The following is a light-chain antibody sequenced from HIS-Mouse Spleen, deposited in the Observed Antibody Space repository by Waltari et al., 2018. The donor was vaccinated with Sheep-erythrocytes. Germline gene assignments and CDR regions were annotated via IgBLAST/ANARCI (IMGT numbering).Light chain of an antibody. Sequence: QSALTQPASVSGSPGQSITISCTGTSSDVGGYNYVSWYQQHPGKAHKLMIYEVSNRPSGVSKRSSGSKSGKPAALTISGLQAEDEADYYCSSYTSSSTLGVFGGGTQLTVL. J-gene: IGLJ2*01. CDR2: EVS. CDR3: SSYTSSSTLGV. V-gene: IGLV2-14*01. CDR1: SSDVGGYNY.